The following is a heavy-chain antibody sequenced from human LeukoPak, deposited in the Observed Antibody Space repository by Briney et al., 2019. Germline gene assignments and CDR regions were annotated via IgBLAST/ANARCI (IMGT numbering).Heavy chain of an antibody. CDR2: ISGSGGST. D-gene: IGHD1-26*01. CDR3: AKDLSGSNFL. V-gene: IGHV3-23*01. CDR1: GFTFSSHG. J-gene: IGHJ4*02. Sequence: GGSLRLSCAASGFTFSSHGMSWVRQAPGKGLEWVSAISGSGGSTYYADSVKGRFTISRDNSKNTLYLQMNSLRAEDTAVYYCAKDLSGSNFLWGQGTLVTVSS.